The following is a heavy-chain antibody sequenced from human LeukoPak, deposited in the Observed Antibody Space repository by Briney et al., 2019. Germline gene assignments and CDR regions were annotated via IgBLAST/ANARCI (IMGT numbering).Heavy chain of an antibody. CDR2: ISWNSGSI. V-gene: IGHV3-9*01. Sequence: GGSLRLSCAASGFTFDDYAMHWVRQAPGKGLEWVSGISWNSGSIGYADSVKGRFTISRDNAKNSLYLQMNSLRAEDTALYYCAKDMGPRGDGYNRYYYCGMDVWGQGTTVTVSS. CDR1: GFTFDDYA. J-gene: IGHJ6*02. CDR3: AKDMGPRGDGYNRYYYCGMDV. D-gene: IGHD5-24*01.